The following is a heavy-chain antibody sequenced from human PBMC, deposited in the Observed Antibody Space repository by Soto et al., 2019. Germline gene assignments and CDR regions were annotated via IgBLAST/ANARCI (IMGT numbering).Heavy chain of an antibody. Sequence: SVKVSCKASGGTFSSYTIGWVRQAPGQGLEWVGRIIPILDIANYAQKFQGRVTITADRSTTTAYMELSSLRSEDTAVYYCATRYCSGAGCYAGYFQHWGQGTLVTVSS. CDR3: ATRYCSGAGCYAGYFQH. J-gene: IGHJ1*01. D-gene: IGHD2-2*01. CDR1: GGTFSSYT. V-gene: IGHV1-69*02. CDR2: IIPILDIA.